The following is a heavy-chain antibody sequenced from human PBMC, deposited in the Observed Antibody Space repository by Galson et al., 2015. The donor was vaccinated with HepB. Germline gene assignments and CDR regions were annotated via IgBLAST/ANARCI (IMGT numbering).Heavy chain of an antibody. D-gene: IGHD6-19*01. CDR2: ISYDGSDK. CDR3: GQWLPTD. CDR1: GFTFSNYA. V-gene: IGHV3-30*04. J-gene: IGHJ4*02. Sequence: SLRLSCAASGFTFSNYAMHWVRQAPGKGLEWVAVISYDGSDKYCADSRFSISRDNSKNTLYLQMNGLTTEDTAIYYCGQWLPTDWGQGTLVTVSS.